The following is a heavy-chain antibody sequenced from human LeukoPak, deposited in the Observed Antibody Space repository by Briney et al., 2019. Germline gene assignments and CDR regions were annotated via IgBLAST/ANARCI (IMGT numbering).Heavy chain of an antibody. Sequence: ASVKVSCKASGYTFTSYYMHWVRQAPGQGLEWMGWINPNSGGTNYAQKFQGRVTMTRDTSISTAYMELSRLRSDDTAVYYCTRAHIPFWAVTSVYYMDVWGKGTTVTVSS. J-gene: IGHJ6*03. CDR1: GYTFTSYY. V-gene: IGHV1-2*02. CDR2: INPNSGGT. D-gene: IGHD1/OR15-1a*01. CDR3: TRAHIPFWAVTSVYYMDV.